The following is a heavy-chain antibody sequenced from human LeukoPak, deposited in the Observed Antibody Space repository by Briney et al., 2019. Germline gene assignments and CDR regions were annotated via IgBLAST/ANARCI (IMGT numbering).Heavy chain of an antibody. Sequence: ASVKVSCKASGYTFTSYGISWVRQAPGQGLEWMGWISAYNGNTNYAQKLQGRVTMTTDTSTSTAYMERRSLRSDDTAVYYCARGPYSKPKYYFDYWGQGTLVTVSS. V-gene: IGHV1-18*01. J-gene: IGHJ4*02. CDR3: ARGPYSKPKYYFDY. D-gene: IGHD6-13*01. CDR2: ISAYNGNT. CDR1: GYTFTSYG.